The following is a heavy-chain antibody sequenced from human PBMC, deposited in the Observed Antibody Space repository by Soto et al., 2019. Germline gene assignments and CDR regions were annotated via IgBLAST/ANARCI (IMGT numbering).Heavy chain of an antibody. CDR2: INAGNGNT. Sequence: ASVKVSCKASGYTLTSYARHWVRQAPGQRLEWMGWINAGNGNTKYSQKFQGRVTITRDTSASTAYMELSSLRSEDTAVYYCARDPLVFYYYGMDVWGQGTTVTVSS. V-gene: IGHV1-3*01. CDR3: ARDPLVFYYYGMDV. J-gene: IGHJ6*02. D-gene: IGHD3-9*01. CDR1: GYTLTSYA.